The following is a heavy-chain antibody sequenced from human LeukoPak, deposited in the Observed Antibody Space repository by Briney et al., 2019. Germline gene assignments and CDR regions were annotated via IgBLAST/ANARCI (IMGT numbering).Heavy chain of an antibody. Sequence: GGSLRLSCAASGFTFSSYGMHWVRQAPGKGLEWVAFIRYDGSNKYYADSVKGRFTISRDNSKNTLYLQMNSLRAEDTAVYYCAKDLGYSYGFDYWGQGTLVTVSS. J-gene: IGHJ4*02. CDR3: AKDLGYSYGFDY. D-gene: IGHD5-18*01. CDR1: GFTFSSYG. V-gene: IGHV3-30*02. CDR2: IRYDGSNK.